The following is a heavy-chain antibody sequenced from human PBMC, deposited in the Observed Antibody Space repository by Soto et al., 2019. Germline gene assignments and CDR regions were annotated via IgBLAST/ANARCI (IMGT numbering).Heavy chain of an antibody. CDR2: IYLGDSNT. Sequence: GESLKISCNGSGYSFTSYWICWVRQMPWKGLEWMGIIYLGDSNTRYSPSFQGQVTISADKSISTAYLEWSSLKASDTAIYYCVRQEYCSSTACYTVDSWGQGTLVTVSS. V-gene: IGHV5-51*01. CDR1: GYSFTSYW. D-gene: IGHD2-2*02. CDR3: VRQEYCSSTACYTVDS. J-gene: IGHJ4*02.